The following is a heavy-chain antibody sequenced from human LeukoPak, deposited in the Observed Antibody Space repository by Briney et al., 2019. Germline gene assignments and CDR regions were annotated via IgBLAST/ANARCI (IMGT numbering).Heavy chain of an antibody. J-gene: IGHJ5*02. V-gene: IGHV3-23*01. CDR3: AKAPGLRFLGFDP. Sequence: GGSLRLSCVVSGFTFSSYAMSWVRQAPGKGLEWVSAISGSGGSTYYADSVKGRFTISRDNSKNTLYLQMNSLRAEDTAVYYCAKAPGLRFLGFDPWGQGTLVTVSS. D-gene: IGHD4-17*01. CDR1: GFTFSSYA. CDR2: ISGSGGST.